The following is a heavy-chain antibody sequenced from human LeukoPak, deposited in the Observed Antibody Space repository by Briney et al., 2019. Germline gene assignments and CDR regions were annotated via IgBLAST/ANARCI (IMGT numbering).Heavy chain of an antibody. V-gene: IGHV4-39*01. D-gene: IGHD1-26*01. Sequence: PSETLSLTCTVSGGSISSSTDYWGWIRQPPGKGLEWIGTVYYSGSTYYNPSLKNRVTISVDTSKNHFSLKLSSVTAADTAVYYCARHGTYTDYWGQGILVTVSS. CDR2: VYYSGST. CDR3: ARHGTYTDY. CDR1: GGSISSSTDY. J-gene: IGHJ4*02.